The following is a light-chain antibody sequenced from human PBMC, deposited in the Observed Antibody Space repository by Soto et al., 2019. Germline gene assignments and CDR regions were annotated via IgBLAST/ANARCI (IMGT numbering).Light chain of an antibody. CDR3: SSYTPGSTWV. J-gene: IGLJ3*02. Sequence: QSALTQPASVSGSPGQSITISCVGTSNDVGAYNFVSWYQQHPGNAPKLLLYEVTNRPSGISSRFSGSKSGYTASLTISGLQAEDESDYYCSSYTPGSTWVFGGGTKVTVL. V-gene: IGLV2-14*01. CDR2: EVT. CDR1: SNDVGAYNF.